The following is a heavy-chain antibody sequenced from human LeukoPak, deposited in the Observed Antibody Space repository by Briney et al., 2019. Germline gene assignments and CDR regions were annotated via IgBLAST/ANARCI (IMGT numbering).Heavy chain of an antibody. CDR2: MNPNSGKT. D-gene: IGHD2-2*03. V-gene: IGHV1-8*01. CDR1: GYTFSSYD. CDR3: AGWMRGLDY. J-gene: IGHJ4*02. Sequence: ASVKVSCKASGYTFSSYDINWLRQATGQGLEWMGWMNPNSGKTGFAQKFQGRVTMTRDTSTSTVYMELSSLRSEDTAVYYCAGWMRGLDYWGQGTLVTVSS.